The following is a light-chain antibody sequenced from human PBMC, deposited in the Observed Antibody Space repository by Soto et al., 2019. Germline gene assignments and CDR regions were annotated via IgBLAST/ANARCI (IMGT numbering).Light chain of an antibody. Sequence: DIQMTQSPSTLSASVGDRVTITCRASQSISSWLAWYQQKPGKAPKLLIYKASSLESGVPSRFSGSGSGTEFTLTISSLQPDDFATHYCQQYNSSPLTFGQGTKVEIK. CDR3: QQYNSSPLT. CDR1: QSISSW. V-gene: IGKV1-5*03. J-gene: IGKJ1*01. CDR2: KAS.